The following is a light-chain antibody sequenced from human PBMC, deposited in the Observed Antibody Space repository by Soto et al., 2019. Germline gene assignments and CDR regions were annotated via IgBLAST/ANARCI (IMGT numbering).Light chain of an antibody. V-gene: IGKV3-20*01. J-gene: IGKJ5*01. CDR2: DAS. Sequence: EIVLTQSPGTRSLSPGERVTLSCRASQRVASGHLAWYQQTPGQAPRLLVSDASSRATGIPDRFSGSASGTDFTLTISRLEPEDSAMYYCQQYGTAPITFGQGTRLEIK. CDR1: QRVASGH. CDR3: QQYGTAPIT.